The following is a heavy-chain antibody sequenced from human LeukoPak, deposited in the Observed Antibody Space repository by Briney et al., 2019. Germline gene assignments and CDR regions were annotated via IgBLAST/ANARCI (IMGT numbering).Heavy chain of an antibody. V-gene: IGHV4-30-4*01. CDR2: MYYGGSP. J-gene: IGHJ3*02. D-gene: IGHD5-18*01. Sequence: SETLSLTCTVSGGSISSGDDCWSWIRQPPGKGLECIGYMYYGGSPYYNPSLRSRVTISVDTSKNQFSLKLSSVTAADTAVYFCARAYSYEDGDAFDIWGQGTVVTVSS. CDR1: GGSISSGDDC. CDR3: ARAYSYEDGDAFDI.